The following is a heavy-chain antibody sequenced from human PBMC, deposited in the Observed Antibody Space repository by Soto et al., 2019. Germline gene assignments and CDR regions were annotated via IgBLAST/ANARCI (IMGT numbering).Heavy chain of an antibody. J-gene: IGHJ4*02. CDR2: TCRYGREL. CDR3: VRGTTAWRGMDY. CDR1: GFTFSTYC. D-gene: IGHD1-1*01. V-gene: IGHV3-74*01. Sequence: GGSLRLSCAASGFTFSTYCMHWVRHTPGTGLVWVSRTCRYGRELYYADSVKGRFTISRDDARNTLYLQMDSLRVEDTGIYYCVRGTTAWRGMDYWGQGALVTVSS.